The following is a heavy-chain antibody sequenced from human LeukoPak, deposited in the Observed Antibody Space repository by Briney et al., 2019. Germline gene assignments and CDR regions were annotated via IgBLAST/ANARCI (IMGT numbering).Heavy chain of an antibody. J-gene: IGHJ4*02. Sequence: PSETLSLTCTVSGGSISSYYWSWIRQPPGKGLEWIGYIYYSGSTNYNPSLKSRVTISVDTSKNQFSLKLSSVTAADTAVYYCASPKYDSSGVDYWGQGTLVTVSS. CDR2: IYYSGST. CDR1: GGSISSYY. CDR3: ASPKYDSSGVDY. V-gene: IGHV4-59*12. D-gene: IGHD3-22*01.